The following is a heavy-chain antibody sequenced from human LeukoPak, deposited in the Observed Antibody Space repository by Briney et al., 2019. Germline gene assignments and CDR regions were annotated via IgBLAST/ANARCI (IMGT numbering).Heavy chain of an antibody. D-gene: IGHD3-22*01. V-gene: IGHV3-15*01. J-gene: IGHJ4*02. CDR2: IKGKTDGGTT. CDR1: GFTFSSDW. CDR3: TTDPPATYYYDSSGYPSDY. Sequence: GGSLRLSCAASGFTFSSDWMSWVRQAPGKGLEWVGRIKGKTDGGTTDYAAPVKGRFTISRDDSKNTLYLQMNSLKTEDTAVYYCTTDPPATYYYDSSGYPSDYWGQGTLVTVSS.